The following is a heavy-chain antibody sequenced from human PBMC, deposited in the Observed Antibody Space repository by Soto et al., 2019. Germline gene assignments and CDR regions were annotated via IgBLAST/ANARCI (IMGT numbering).Heavy chain of an antibody. D-gene: IGHD1-1*01. J-gene: IGHJ4*02. CDR2: ISAHNGNT. CDR1: GYTFTSYG. CDR3: ARGRYGDY. V-gene: IGHV1-18*01. Sequence: QVHLVQSGAEVKKPGASVKVSCKASGYTFTSYGITWVRQAPGQGLEWMGWISAHNGNTDYAQKLQGRVLVTRDTSPSTAFMELRSLISDDTAVYYCARGRYGDYWGQGALVTVSS.